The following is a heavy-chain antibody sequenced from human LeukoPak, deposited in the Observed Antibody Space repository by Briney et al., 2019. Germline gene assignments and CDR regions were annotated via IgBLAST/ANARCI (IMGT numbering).Heavy chain of an antibody. V-gene: IGHV1-18*01. Sequence: ASVKVSCKASGYTFTNYGISWVRQAPGQGLEWMVWISGYNGHTNYAQKLQGRVSMTTDTSTSTAYMELRSLRSDDTAVYYCARGSTARYYYDSSGYYRGAFDYWGQGTLVTVSS. CDR1: GYTFTNYG. CDR2: ISGYNGHT. D-gene: IGHD3-22*01. J-gene: IGHJ4*02. CDR3: ARGSTARYYYDSSGYYRGAFDY.